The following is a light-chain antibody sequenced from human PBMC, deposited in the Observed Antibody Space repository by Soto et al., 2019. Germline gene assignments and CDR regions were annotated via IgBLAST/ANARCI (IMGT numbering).Light chain of an antibody. CDR2: GAS. J-gene: IGKJ5*01. CDR1: QSLSTTY. CDR3: QQYGSSPT. Sequence: EIVLTQTPGTLSLFPGERATLSCRASQSLSTTYLAWYQHKPGQAPRLLIYGASSRATGIPDRFSGSGSGTDFTLTISRLEPEDFAVYYSQQYGSSPTFGQGTRLEIK. V-gene: IGKV3-20*01.